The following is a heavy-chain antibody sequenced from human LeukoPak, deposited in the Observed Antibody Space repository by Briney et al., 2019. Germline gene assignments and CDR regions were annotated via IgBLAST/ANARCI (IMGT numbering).Heavy chain of an antibody. CDR2: TSSSGTTI. J-gene: IGHJ4*02. CDR1: GFTFSSYG. CDR3: ARRRDSGSLQHFDY. D-gene: IGHD1-26*01. Sequence: GGTLRLSCAASGFTFSSYGMSWIRQAPGKGLEWVSYTSSSGTTIYYADSVKGRFTISRDNAKNSLYLQMNSLRAEDTAVYYCARRRDSGSLQHFDYWGQGTLVTVSS. V-gene: IGHV3-11*01.